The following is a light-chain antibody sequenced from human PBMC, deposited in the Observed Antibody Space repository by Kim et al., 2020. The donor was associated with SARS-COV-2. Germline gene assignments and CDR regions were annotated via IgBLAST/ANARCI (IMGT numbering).Light chain of an antibody. V-gene: IGKV1-9*01. J-gene: IGKJ5*01. Sequence: GDRVTIPFRPSQGISNYLAWYQQNPGNVPKLLISGASTLERGVPSSFTGSGSGTAFTLIISSPQPDGFATYYCQQPISYPITFGHGSRP. CDR3: QQPISYPIT. CDR1: QGISNY. CDR2: GAS.